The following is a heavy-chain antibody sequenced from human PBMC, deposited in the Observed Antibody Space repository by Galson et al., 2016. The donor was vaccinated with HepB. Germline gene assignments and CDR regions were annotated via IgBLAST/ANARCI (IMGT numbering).Heavy chain of an antibody. J-gene: IGHJ6*04. CDR1: GFTFRNYG. V-gene: IGHV3-23*01. CDR2: ISRSGDST. Sequence: FLRLSCAASGFTFRNYGMTWARQAPGQGLEVVPSISRSGDSTDYADSVKGRFTISRDNSKHTLSLQMNSLTADDTAIYYCVQGSTAPAVWGKGTTVTVSS. CDR3: VQGSTAPAV. D-gene: IGHD2-2*01.